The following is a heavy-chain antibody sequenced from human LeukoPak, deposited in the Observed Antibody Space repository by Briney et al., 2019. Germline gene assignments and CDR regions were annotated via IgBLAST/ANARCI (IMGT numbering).Heavy chain of an antibody. V-gene: IGHV4-59*12. J-gene: IGHJ5*02. CDR2: IYYSGST. Sequence: SETLSLTCTVSGGSISSYYWSWIRQPPGKGLEWIGYIYYSGSTNYNPSLKSRVTISVDTSKNQFSLKLSSVTAADTAVYYCARGGRVRYLHWFDPWGQGTLVTVSS. D-gene: IGHD4-17*01. CDR3: ARGGRVRYLHWFDP. CDR1: GGSISSYY.